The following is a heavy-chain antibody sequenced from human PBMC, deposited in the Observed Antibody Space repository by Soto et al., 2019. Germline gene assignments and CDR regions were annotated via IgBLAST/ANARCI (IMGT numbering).Heavy chain of an antibody. CDR3: ALXXAEGS. CDR1: RFTFSNYW. Sequence: EVQLVESGGDLVQPGGSLRLSCTASRFTFSNYWMHWVRQAPGKGLVWVSRINSDGSSTSYADFVKGRFTISRDNAKXXXXXXXXXXXXXXXXXYYXALXXAEGSWGQGTLVTVSS. CDR2: INSDGSST. V-gene: IGHV3-74*01. J-gene: IGHJ5*02. D-gene: IGHD3-10*01.